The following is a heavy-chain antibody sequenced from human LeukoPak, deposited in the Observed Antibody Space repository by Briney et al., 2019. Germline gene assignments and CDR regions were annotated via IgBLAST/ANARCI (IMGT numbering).Heavy chain of an antibody. CDR2: IKQDGSEK. CDR3: ARDHAGDWFDP. CDR1: GFTFSSYW. Sequence: GGSLRLSCAASGFTFSSYWMSWVRQAPGKGLEWVANIKQDGSEKYYVDSVKGRFTISRDDAKNSLYLQMNSLRAEDTAVYYCARDHAGDWFDPWGQGTLVTVSS. D-gene: IGHD3-10*01. J-gene: IGHJ5*02. V-gene: IGHV3-7*01.